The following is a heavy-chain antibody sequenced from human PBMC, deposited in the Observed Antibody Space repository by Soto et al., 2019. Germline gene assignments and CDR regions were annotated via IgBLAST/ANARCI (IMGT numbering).Heavy chain of an antibody. Sequence: SETLSLTCTVSGGSISSGGYYWSWIRQHPGKGLEWIGYIYYSGSTYYNPSLKSRVTISVDTSKNQFSLKLSSVTAADTAVFYCASGNIVATTIFDYWGQGTLVTVSS. CDR2: IYYSGST. V-gene: IGHV4-31*03. J-gene: IGHJ4*02. D-gene: IGHD5-12*01. CDR3: ASGNIVATTIFDY. CDR1: GGSISSGGYY.